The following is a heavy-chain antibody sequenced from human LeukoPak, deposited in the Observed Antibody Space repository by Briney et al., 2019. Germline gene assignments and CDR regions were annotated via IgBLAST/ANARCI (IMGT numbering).Heavy chain of an antibody. CDR2: IYPGDFDT. Sequence: GESLKISCKGSGYSYPTYWIGWVRQMPGRGLEWMGIIYPGDFDTRYSPSFQGQVTISVDKSISTAYLQWSSLKASDTAMYYCARAGGPYSNSDYWGQGALVTVSS. CDR3: ARAGGPYSNSDY. CDR1: GYSYPTYW. D-gene: IGHD6-13*01. J-gene: IGHJ4*01. V-gene: IGHV5-51*01.